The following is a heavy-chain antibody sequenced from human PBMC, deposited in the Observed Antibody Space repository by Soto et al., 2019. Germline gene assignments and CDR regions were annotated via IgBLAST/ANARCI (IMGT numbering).Heavy chain of an antibody. J-gene: IGHJ5*02. D-gene: IGHD3-9*01. CDR3: ASRPLNGYWFDP. CDR1: GYSFTSYW. V-gene: IGHV5-10-1*01. CDR2: IDPSDSYT. Sequence: LGESLKISCKGSGYSFTSYWISWVRQMPGKGLEWMGRIDPSDSYTNYSPSFQGHVTISADKSISTAYLQWSSLKASDTAMYYCASRPLNGYWFDPWGQGTLVTVSS.